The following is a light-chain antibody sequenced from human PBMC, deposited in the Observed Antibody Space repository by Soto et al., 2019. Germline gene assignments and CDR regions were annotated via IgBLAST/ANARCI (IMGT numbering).Light chain of an antibody. CDR1: ENVYEY. CDR3: QQRSKWVT. Sequence: EIELTQSPATLSLSPGERATLSCRASENVYEYRVWYQQKPGQAPRLLIYDAINRATGIPARFSGSGSGTDFTLTISSLEPEDFGVYYCQQRSKWVTFGRGTKVEIK. CDR2: DAI. J-gene: IGKJ4*01. V-gene: IGKV3-11*01.